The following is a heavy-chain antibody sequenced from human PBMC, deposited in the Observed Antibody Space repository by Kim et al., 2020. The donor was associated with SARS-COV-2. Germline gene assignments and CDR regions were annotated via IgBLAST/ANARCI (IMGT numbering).Heavy chain of an antibody. V-gene: IGHV4-34*01. CDR3: ARPYCSSTSCYFPRGHWF. CDR2: INHSGST. D-gene: IGHD2-2*01. Sequence: SETLSLTCAVYGGSFSGYYWSWIRQPPGKGLEWIGEINHSGSTNYNPSLKSRVTISVDTSKNQFSLKLSSVTAADTAVYYCARPYCSSTSCYFPRGHWF. CDR1: GGSFSGYY. J-gene: IGHJ5*01.